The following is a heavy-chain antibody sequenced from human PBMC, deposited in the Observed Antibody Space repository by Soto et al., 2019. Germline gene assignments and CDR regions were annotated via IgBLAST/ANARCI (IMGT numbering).Heavy chain of an antibody. V-gene: IGHV3-23*01. D-gene: IGHD3-3*01. CDR2: ISGSGGST. Sequence: PGGSLRLSCAASGFTFSSYAMSWVRQAPGKGLEWVSAISGSGGSTYYADSVKGRFTISRDNSKNTLYLQMNSLRAEDTAVYYCAKNSPPPQLRFLEWLPVTHPDYWGQGTLVTVSS. J-gene: IGHJ4*02. CDR1: GFTFSSYA. CDR3: AKNSPPPQLRFLEWLPVTHPDY.